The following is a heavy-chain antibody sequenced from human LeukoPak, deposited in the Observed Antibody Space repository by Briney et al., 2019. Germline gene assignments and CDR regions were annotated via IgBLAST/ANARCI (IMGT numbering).Heavy chain of an antibody. CDR1: GFTFSSYW. J-gene: IGHJ4*02. D-gene: IGHD5-12*01. Sequence: PGGSLRLSCAASGFTFSSYWMSWVRQAPGKGLEWVANIKQDGSEKYYGDSVKGRFTISRDNAKNSLYLQMNSLRAEDTAVYYCARVGYSGYEDYWGQGTLVTVSS. V-gene: IGHV3-7*01. CDR2: IKQDGSEK. CDR3: ARVGYSGYEDY.